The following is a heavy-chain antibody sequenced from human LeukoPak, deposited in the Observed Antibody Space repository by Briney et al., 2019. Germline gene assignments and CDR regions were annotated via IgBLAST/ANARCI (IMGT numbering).Heavy chain of an antibody. J-gene: IGHJ4*02. CDR2: IHPEGNEK. V-gene: IGHV3-7*04. CDR3: ARGGAFSVDH. Sequence: GGSLRLSCAVSGFSFTNFWMSWVRQAPGRGLEWVGNIHPEGNEKYPVEPVKGRFTISRDNTKNLLFLQMNGLRVEDTAVYYCARGGAFSVDHWGQGTLVTVSS. CDR1: GFSFTNFW.